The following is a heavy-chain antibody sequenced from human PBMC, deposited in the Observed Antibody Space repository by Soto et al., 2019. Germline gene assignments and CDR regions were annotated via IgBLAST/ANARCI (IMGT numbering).Heavy chain of an antibody. CDR2: INHSGST. D-gene: IGHD3-16*01. J-gene: IGHJ6*02. Sequence: SLTFAVYCGSFSGYYWSGIRQPPGKGLEWIGEINHSGSTNYNPSLKSRVTISVDTSKNQFSLKLSSVTAADTAVYYCARYWGSGWTGIFYYYYYGMDVWGQGTMVTVSS. CDR1: CGSFSGYY. CDR3: ARYWGSGWTGIFYYYYYGMDV. V-gene: IGHV4-34*01.